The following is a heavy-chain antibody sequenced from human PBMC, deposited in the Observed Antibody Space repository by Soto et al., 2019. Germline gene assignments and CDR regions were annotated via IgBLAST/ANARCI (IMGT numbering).Heavy chain of an antibody. V-gene: IGHV3-30-3*01. Sequence: QVQLVESGGGVVQPGRSLRLSCAASGFTFSSYAMHWVRQAPGKGLEWVAVISYDGSNKYYADSVKGRFTISRDNSKNTLYLQMNSLRAEDTAVYYCARGSGTIFGTLSPPFDYWGQGTLVTVSS. CDR1: GFTFSSYA. CDR2: ISYDGSNK. CDR3: ARGSGTIFGTLSPPFDY. D-gene: IGHD3-3*01. J-gene: IGHJ4*02.